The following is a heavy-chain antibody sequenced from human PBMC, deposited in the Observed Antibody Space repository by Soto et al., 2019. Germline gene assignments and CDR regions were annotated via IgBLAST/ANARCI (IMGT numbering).Heavy chain of an antibody. CDR2: ISGSGGST. Sequence: PGGSLRLSCAASGFTFSSYAMSWARQAPGKGLEWVSAISGSGGSTYYADSVKGRFTISRDNSKNTLYLQMNSLRAEDTAVYYCAKDREYYDSGGYYNYWGQGTLVTVSS. J-gene: IGHJ4*02. D-gene: IGHD3-22*01. CDR3: AKDREYYDSGGYYNY. V-gene: IGHV3-23*01. CDR1: GFTFSSYA.